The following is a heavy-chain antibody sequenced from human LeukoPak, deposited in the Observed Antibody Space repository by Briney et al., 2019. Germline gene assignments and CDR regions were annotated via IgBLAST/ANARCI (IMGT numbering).Heavy chain of an antibody. J-gene: IGHJ4*02. V-gene: IGHV3-23*01. D-gene: IGHD3-22*01. CDR3: TTEYNFNYYDSSGYYY. Sequence: GGSLRLSCAASGFTFSSYAMSWVRQAPGKGLEWVSAISGSGGSTYYADSVKGRFTISRDNSKNTLYLQMNSLRAEDTAVYYCTTEYNFNYYDSSGYYYWGQGTLVTVSS. CDR1: GFTFSSYA. CDR2: ISGSGGST.